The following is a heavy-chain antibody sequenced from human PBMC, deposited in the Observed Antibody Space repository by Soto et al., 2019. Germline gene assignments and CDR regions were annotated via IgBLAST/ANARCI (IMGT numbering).Heavy chain of an antibody. Sequence: QITLKESGPTLVKPTQTLTLTCTFSGFSLRTSGVGVGWIRQPPGKALEWLALIYWDDDKRYSPSLKNRLTITKDTSKNQVVLTMNSMDPVDTATYYCAHRPREYTYGTFDYWGQGTLVTVSS. D-gene: IGHD5-18*01. CDR2: IYWDDDK. V-gene: IGHV2-5*02. CDR3: AHRPREYTYGTFDY. CDR1: GFSLRTSGVG. J-gene: IGHJ4*02.